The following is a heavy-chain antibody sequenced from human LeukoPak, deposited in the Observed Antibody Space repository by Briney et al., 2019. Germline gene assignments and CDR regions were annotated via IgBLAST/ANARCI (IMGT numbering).Heavy chain of an antibody. J-gene: IGHJ4*02. CDR3: TREVSGSLYFDY. CDR1: GFSAGFSVSSIY. V-gene: IGHV3-74*01. Sequence: GGSLRLSCAASGFSAGFSVSSIYMSWVRQAPGKGLVWVSRINIDGSSGSYADSVEGRFTISRDNAKNTVYLQMNSLRAEDTAVYYCTREVSGSLYFDYWGQGTLVTVSS. D-gene: IGHD1-26*01. CDR2: INIDGSSG.